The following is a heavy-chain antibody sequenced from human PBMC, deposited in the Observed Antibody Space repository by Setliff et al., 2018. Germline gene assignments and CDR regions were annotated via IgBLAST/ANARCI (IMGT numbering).Heavy chain of an antibody. CDR2: VSFDGRNK. D-gene: IGHD6-19*01. CDR3: AKDSLSGWSAVDY. V-gene: IGHV3-30*18. Sequence: SLRLSCAASGFTFSSYGMHWVRQAPGKGLEWVAAVSFDGRNKYYEDSAKGRFTISRDDSKNTLYLQMNSLRPEDTAVYYCAKDSLSGWSAVDYWGQGTLVTVSS. CDR1: GFTFSSYG. J-gene: IGHJ4*02.